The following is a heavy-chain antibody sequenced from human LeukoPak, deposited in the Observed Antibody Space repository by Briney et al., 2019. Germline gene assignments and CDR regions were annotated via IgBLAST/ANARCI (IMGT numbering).Heavy chain of an antibody. Sequence: PGGSLRLSCAASGFTFDDYAMHWVRQAPGKGLEWVSGISWNSGSIGYADSVKGRFTISRDNAKNSLYLQMNSLRADDTALYYCAKEESTGIDYWGQGTLVTVSS. CDR3: AKEESTGIDY. V-gene: IGHV3-9*01. CDR2: ISWNSGSI. J-gene: IGHJ4*02. CDR1: GFTFDDYA. D-gene: IGHD1-14*01.